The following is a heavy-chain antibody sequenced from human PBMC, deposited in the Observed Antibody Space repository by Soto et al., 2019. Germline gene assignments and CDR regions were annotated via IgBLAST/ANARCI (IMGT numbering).Heavy chain of an antibody. V-gene: IGHV3-7*03. D-gene: IGHD3-16*01. J-gene: IGHJ6*02. CDR2: IKQDGSEK. CDR1: GFTFSSYW. Sequence: LRLSCAASGFTFSSYWMSWVRQAPGKGLEWVANIKQDGSEKYYVDSVKGRFTISRDNAKNSLYLQMNSLRAEDTAIYYCGKASTYPLDGVDVWGQGTTVTVSS. CDR3: GKASTYPLDGVDV.